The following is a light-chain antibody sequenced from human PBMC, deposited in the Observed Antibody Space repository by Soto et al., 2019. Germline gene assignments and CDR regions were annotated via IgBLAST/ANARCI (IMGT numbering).Light chain of an antibody. V-gene: IGLV2-8*02. CDR2: DVS. Sequence: QSALTQPPSASRSPGQSVTISCTGTGSDVGGYNYVSWYQQHPGKAPKLVIFDVSRRPSGVPDRFSGSKSGNTASLTVSGLQAEDEADYYCGSFAASNNLLFGRGTKLTVL. CDR3: GSFAASNNLL. CDR1: GSDVGGYNY. J-gene: IGLJ2*01.